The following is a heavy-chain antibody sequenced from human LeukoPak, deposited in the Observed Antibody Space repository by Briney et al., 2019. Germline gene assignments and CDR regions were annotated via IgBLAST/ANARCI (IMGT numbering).Heavy chain of an antibody. Sequence: ASVKVSCKASGYTFSNYFLYWVRQAPGQGLEWMGIIKPNGGSTNYAQKFQGRVTMTRDTSTSTVYMQLSSLRSEDTAVYYCARAYYYDSSGYYPGGDYWGQGTLVTVSS. J-gene: IGHJ4*02. CDR2: IKPNGGST. CDR1: GYTFSNYF. CDR3: ARAYYYDSSGYYPGGDY. V-gene: IGHV1-46*01. D-gene: IGHD3-22*01.